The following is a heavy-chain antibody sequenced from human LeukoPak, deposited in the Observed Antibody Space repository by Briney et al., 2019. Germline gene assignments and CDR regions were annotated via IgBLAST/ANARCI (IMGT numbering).Heavy chain of an antibody. CDR1: GFTFSSYG. D-gene: IGHD3-22*01. CDR3: AKEYYDSSGPYNWFDP. V-gene: IGHV3-30*18. J-gene: IGHJ5*02. CDR2: ISYDGSNK. Sequence: GGSLRLSCAASGFTFSSYGMHWVRQARGKGLEWVAVISYDGSNKYYADSVKGRFTISRDNSKNTLYLQMNSLRAEDTAVYYCAKEYYDSSGPYNWFDPWGQGTLVTVSS.